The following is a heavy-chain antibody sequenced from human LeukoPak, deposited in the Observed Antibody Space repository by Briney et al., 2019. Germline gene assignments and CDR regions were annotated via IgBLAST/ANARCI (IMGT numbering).Heavy chain of an antibody. V-gene: IGHV3-49*03. CDR1: GFPFGDYA. CDR2: IRSKAYGGTI. J-gene: IGHJ4*02. Sequence: PGGSLRLSCTASGFPFGDYAMSWFRQAPGKGLEWVGFIRSKAYGGTIEYAASVRGRFTFSRDDSKSIAYLQMNSLKTEDTAVYYCTRGRMDLDYWGQGTLVTVSS. CDR3: TRGRMDLDY. D-gene: IGHD2-2*03.